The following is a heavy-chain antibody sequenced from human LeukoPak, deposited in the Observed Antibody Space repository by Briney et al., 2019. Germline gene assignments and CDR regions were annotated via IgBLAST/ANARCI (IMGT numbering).Heavy chain of an antibody. Sequence: GGSLRLSCAASGFNVSSNFMSWVRQAPGRGLEWVSFIYSGGSTSYTDSAKGRFTISRDTSKNTLYLQMNSLRVEDTAVYYCTRSYSGVLAHFDYWGQGTLVTVSS. D-gene: IGHD5-12*01. V-gene: IGHV3-66*01. J-gene: IGHJ4*02. CDR1: GFNVSSNF. CDR2: IYSGGST. CDR3: TRSYSGVLAHFDY.